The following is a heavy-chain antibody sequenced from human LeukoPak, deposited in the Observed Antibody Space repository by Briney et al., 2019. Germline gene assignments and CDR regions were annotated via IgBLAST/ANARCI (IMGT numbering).Heavy chain of an antibody. D-gene: IGHD5-18*01. J-gene: IGHJ4*02. CDR2: IYYSGNT. CDR3: AREDTAMVSGACWDY. V-gene: IGHV4-39*07. CDR1: GGSISSSSYY. Sequence: PSETLSLTCTVSGGSISSSSYYWGWIRQPPGKGLEWIGSIYYSGNTYYNPSLKSRVTISVDTSKNQFSLKLSSVTAADTAVYYCAREDTAMVSGACWDYWGQGTLVTVSS.